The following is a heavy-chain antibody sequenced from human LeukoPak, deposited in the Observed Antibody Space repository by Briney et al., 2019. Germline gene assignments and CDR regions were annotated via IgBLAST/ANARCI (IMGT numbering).Heavy chain of an antibody. Sequence: PGGSLRLSCAASGFTFSYNDMHWVRQAPGEGLEWVAVIWYDGSEKCYADSVKGRFTISRDKSKNTLFLQMNSLRAEDTAVYYCARDYGTTTTTKRWGCFDYWGQGTLVTVSS. V-gene: IGHV3-33*01. CDR3: ARDYGTTTTTKRWGCFDY. D-gene: IGHD4-11*01. CDR1: GFTFSYND. CDR2: IWYDGSEK. J-gene: IGHJ4*02.